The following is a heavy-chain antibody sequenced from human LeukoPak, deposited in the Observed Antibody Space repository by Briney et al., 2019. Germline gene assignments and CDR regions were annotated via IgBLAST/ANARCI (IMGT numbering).Heavy chain of an antibody. J-gene: IGHJ4*02. CDR1: GGSFSGYY. Sequence: SETLSLTCAVYGGSFSGYYWSWIRQPPGKGLEWIGEINHSGSTNYNPSLKSRVTISVDTSKNQFSLKLSSVTAADTAVYYCARGWGNYYGSGSYYNVFDYWGQGTLVTVSS. CDR2: INHSGST. V-gene: IGHV4-34*01. CDR3: ARGWGNYYGSGSYYNVFDY. D-gene: IGHD3-10*01.